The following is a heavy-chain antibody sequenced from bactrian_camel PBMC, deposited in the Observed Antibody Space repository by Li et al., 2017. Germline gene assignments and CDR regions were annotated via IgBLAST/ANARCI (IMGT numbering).Heavy chain of an antibody. D-gene: IGHD1*01. CDR1: GFQFSDYP. CDR3: AAEARPTYCAFDEDTY. Sequence: DVQLVESGGGQVQPGGSLRLSCIASGFQFSDYPMSWVRQAPGKDLEWLAQIAYDGWVSRYNDPAKGRFTISRDNAKNTLYLQMNSLKPEDTGMYYCAAEARPTYCAFDEDTYWGQGTQVTVS. CDR2: IAYDGWVS. V-gene: IGHV3S42*01. J-gene: IGHJ4*01.